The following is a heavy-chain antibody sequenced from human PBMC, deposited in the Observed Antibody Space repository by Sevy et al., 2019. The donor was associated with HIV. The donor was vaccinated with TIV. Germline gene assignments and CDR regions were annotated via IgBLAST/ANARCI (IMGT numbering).Heavy chain of an antibody. J-gene: IGHJ4*02. D-gene: IGHD3-9*01. CDR2: ISSNGDNA. V-gene: IGHV3-30-3*01. CDR3: ARGPEWELTSFLSH. Sequence: GGSLRLSCAASGFAFRTYAFHWVRQALGRGLEWVGLISSNGDNAFYANSVRGRFTISRDNSMNTLYLELNNLTPDDTAVYYCARGPEWELTSFLSHWGQGTLVTVSS. CDR1: GFAFRTYA.